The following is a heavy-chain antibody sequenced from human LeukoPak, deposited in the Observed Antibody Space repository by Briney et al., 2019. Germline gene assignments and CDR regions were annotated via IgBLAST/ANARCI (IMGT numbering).Heavy chain of an antibody. V-gene: IGHV3-23*01. CDR2: VSGSGGTT. CDR3: ARGHSSGWFFFDY. J-gene: IGHJ4*02. D-gene: IGHD6-19*01. Sequence: PGGSLRLSCAASGLTFSSYAMSWVRQAPGKGLEWVSTVSGSGGTTHYADSVKGRFTISRDNSKNTLSLQMNSLRPEDTAVYYCARGHSSGWFFFDYWGQGTLVTVSS. CDR1: GLTFSSYA.